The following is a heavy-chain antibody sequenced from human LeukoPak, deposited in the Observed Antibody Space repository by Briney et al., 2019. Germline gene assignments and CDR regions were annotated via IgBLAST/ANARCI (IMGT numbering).Heavy chain of an antibody. Sequence: PSETLSLTCTVSGGSISSSSYYWGWIRQPPGEGLEWIGSIYYSGRTYYNPSLKSRVTISVDTSKNQLSLKLSSVTAADTAVYYCARQPRNWNDFLDYWGQGTLVTVSS. D-gene: IGHD1-1*01. CDR3: ARQPRNWNDFLDY. CDR1: GGSISSSSYY. V-gene: IGHV4-39*01. CDR2: IYYSGRT. J-gene: IGHJ4*02.